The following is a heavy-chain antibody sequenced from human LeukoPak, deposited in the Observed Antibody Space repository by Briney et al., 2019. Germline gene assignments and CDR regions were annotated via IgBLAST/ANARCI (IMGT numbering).Heavy chain of an antibody. CDR1: GFTFSSYR. J-gene: IGHJ5*02. V-gene: IGHV3-13*04. CDR2: IGKAGDI. Sequence: GGSLRLSCAASGFTFSSYRMNWVRQPRGRGLEWVSGIGKAGDIYYLGSVRGRFTISRDNGKNSLYLQMNSLRAGDTALYYCVRGSPIGFDPWGQGTLVTVSS. D-gene: IGHD2-15*01. CDR3: VRGSPIGFDP.